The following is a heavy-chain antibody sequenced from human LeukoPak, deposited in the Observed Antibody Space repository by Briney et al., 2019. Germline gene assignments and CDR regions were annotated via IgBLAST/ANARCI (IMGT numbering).Heavy chain of an antibody. V-gene: IGHV1-2*02. J-gene: IGHJ5*02. CDR1: GYTFSDYY. CDR2: INPNSGAT. D-gene: IGHD3-22*01. CDR3: ARAPISMIEVVTTRNNWFDP. Sequence: WASVKVSCKASGYTFSDYYIHWVRQAPGQGLEWMGWINPNSGATNYAQKFQGRVTMTRDMSITTAYMELSRLRSDDTALYYCARAPISMIEVVTTRNNWFDPWGRGTLVTVSS.